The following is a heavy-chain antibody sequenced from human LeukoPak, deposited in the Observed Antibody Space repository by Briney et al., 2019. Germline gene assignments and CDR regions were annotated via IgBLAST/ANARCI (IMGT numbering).Heavy chain of an antibody. CDR3: AIGSAYHGDTYRIDY. CDR2: ISGSGYNT. J-gene: IGHJ4*02. D-gene: IGHD3-10*01. Sequence: PGGSLRLSCEGSGFTFRSYAMSWVRQAPGKGLEWVSSISGSGYNTYYADPVKGRFTISRDNSKNTLCLQMNSLRAEDTAVYYCAIGSAYHGDTYRIDYWGQGTLVTVSS. V-gene: IGHV3-23*01. CDR1: GFTFRSYA.